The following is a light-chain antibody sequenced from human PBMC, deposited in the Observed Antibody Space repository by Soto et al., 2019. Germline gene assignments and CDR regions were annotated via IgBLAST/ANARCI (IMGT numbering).Light chain of an antibody. J-gene: IGLJ2*01. CDR1: SSDVGAYYY. CDR2: DVN. CDR3: CSYSVKDTIVV. V-gene: IGLV2-14*03. Sequence: QSALAQPASVSGSPGQSITISCTGTSSDVGAYYYVSWYQQHPGKPPRLMIYDVNKRPSGASAHFSGSKSDNTAYLTIPGLQAEDEADYYSCSYSVKDTIVVFGGGT.